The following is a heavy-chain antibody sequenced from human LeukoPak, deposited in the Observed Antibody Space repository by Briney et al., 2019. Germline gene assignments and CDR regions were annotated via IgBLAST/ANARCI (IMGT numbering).Heavy chain of an antibody. CDR2: ISGSGGST. V-gene: IGHV3-23*01. D-gene: IGHD5/OR15-5a*01. CDR1: GFTFSSYA. Sequence: GGSLRLSCAASGFTFSSYAMSWVRQAPGKGPEWVSAISGSGGSTYYADSVKGRFTISRDNSKNTLYLQMNGLRAEDTAVYYCANGPLVLSDSDKYGMDVWGQGTTVTVSS. CDR3: ANGPLVLSDSDKYGMDV. J-gene: IGHJ6*02.